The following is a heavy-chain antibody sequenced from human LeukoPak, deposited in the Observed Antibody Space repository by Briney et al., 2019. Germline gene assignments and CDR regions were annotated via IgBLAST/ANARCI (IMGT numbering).Heavy chain of an antibody. CDR1: GGSFSGYY. V-gene: IGHV4-34*01. Sequence: PSETLSLTCAVYGGSFSGYYWSWIRQPPGKGLEWIGEINHSGSTNYNPSLKSRVTISVDTSKNQFSLKLSSLTAADTAVYYRAGYYYDSSGYYTFEYWGQGTLVTVSS. J-gene: IGHJ4*02. CDR3: AGYYYDSSGYYTFEY. D-gene: IGHD3-22*01. CDR2: INHSGST.